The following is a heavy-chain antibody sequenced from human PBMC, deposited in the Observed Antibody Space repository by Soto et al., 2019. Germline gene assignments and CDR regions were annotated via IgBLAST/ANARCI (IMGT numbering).Heavy chain of an antibody. V-gene: IGHV1-18*01. CDR3: ARDGNYGSGSYYIGWFDP. J-gene: IGHJ5*02. CDR2: ISAYNGNT. D-gene: IGHD3-10*01. CDR1: GYTFTSYG. Sequence: QVQLVQSGAEVKKPGASVKVSCKASGYTFTSYGISWVRQAPGQGLEWMGWISAYNGNTNYAQKLQGRVTMTTDTSTSRAYMELRSLGSDDTAVYYCARDGNYGSGSYYIGWFDPWGQGTLVTVSS.